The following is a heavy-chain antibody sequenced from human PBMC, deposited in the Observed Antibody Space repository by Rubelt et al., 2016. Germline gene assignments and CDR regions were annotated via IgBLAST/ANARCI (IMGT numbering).Heavy chain of an antibody. CDR3: ARGVNWFDP. CDR1: GYSISSGYY. CDR2: IYHSGST. V-gene: IGHV4-38-2*02. D-gene: IGHD4-11*01. J-gene: IGHJ5*02. Sequence: QVQLQESGPGLVKPSETLSLTCTVSGYSISSGYYWGWIRQPPGKGLEWIGSIYHSGSTYYNPSLKSRVSISVDTSKNQFSLKLSSVTAADTAVYYCARGVNWFDPWGQGTLVTVSS.